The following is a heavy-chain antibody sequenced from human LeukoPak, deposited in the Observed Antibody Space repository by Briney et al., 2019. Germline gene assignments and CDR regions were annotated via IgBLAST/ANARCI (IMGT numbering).Heavy chain of an antibody. J-gene: IGHJ6*02. CDR2: IFSGGST. CDR1: GFPQRSNY. Sequence: GGSVTLLCGAWGFPQRSNYVMCLRQARGEGGEGGAFIFSGGSTYHAEPVKRRFTISRDNSKNTLYLQMNSLRPEDTAVYYCARARPTTPYGLDVWGQGTTVTVSS. CDR3: ARARPTTPYGLDV. V-gene: IGHV3-66*01. D-gene: IGHD1-26*01.